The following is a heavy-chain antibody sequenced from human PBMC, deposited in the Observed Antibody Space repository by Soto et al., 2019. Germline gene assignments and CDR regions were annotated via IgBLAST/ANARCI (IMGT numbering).Heavy chain of an antibody. D-gene: IGHD3-3*01. CDR1: GFTFSSYA. Sequence: PGGSLRLSCAASGFTFSSYAMSWVRQAPGKGLEWVSAISGSGGSTYYADSVKGRFTISRDNSKNTLYLQMNSLRAEDTAVYYCAKSPQRLEWKINWFDPWGQGTLVTVSS. J-gene: IGHJ5*02. CDR3: AKSPQRLEWKINWFDP. CDR2: ISGSGGST. V-gene: IGHV3-23*01.